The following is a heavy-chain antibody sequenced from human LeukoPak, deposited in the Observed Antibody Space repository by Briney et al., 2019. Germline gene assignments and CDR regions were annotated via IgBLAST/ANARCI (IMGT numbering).Heavy chain of an antibody. D-gene: IGHD4-23*01. CDR3: ARVLRWSFNWFDP. CDR2: INHSGST. CDR1: GGSLSGYY. Sequence: SETLSLTCAVYGGSLSGYYWSWIRQPPGKGLEWVGEINHSGSTNYNPSLKSRVTISVDTSKNQFSLKLSSVTAADTAVYYCARVLRWSFNWFDPWGQGTLVTVSS. J-gene: IGHJ5*02. V-gene: IGHV4-34*01.